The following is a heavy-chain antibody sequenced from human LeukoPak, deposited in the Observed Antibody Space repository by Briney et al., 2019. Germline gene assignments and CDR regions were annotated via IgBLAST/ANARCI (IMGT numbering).Heavy chain of an antibody. CDR3: ASRSVAGHTQFNY. D-gene: IGHD6-19*01. J-gene: IGHJ4*02. Sequence: GASVKVSCTASGGTFSSYAISWVRQAPGQGLEWMGRIIPILGIANYAQKFQGRVTITADKSTSTAYMELSSLRSEDTAVYYCASRSVAGHTQFNYWGQGTLVTVSS. V-gene: IGHV1-69*04. CDR2: IIPILGIA. CDR1: GGTFSSYA.